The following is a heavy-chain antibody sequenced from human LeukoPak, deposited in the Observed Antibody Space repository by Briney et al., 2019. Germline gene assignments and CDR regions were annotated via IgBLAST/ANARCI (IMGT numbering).Heavy chain of an antibody. CDR3: AKDREIGVVNTLNY. D-gene: IGHD3-22*01. CDR1: GFTFSKYS. V-gene: IGHV3-23*01. CDR2: ISGSGGST. J-gene: IGHJ4*02. Sequence: PGGSLRLSFAVSGFTFSKYSMNSVPQAPGKGLEWVSAISGSGGSTYYADSVKGRFTISRDNSKNTLDLQMNSLRAEDTAVYYCAKDREIGVVNTLNYWGQGTLVTVSS.